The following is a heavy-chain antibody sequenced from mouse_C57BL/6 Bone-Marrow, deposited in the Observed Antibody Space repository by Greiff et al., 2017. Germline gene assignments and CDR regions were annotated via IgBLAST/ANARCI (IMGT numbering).Heavy chain of an antibody. J-gene: IGHJ3*01. V-gene: IGHV1-72*01. Sequence: VKLMESGAELVKPGASVKLSCKASGYTFTSYWMHWVKQRPGRGLEWIGRIDPNSGGTKYNEKFKSKATLTVDKPSSTAYMQLSSLTSEDSAVYYCARSMRSPYYYGSSLFAYWGQGTLVTVSA. CDR2: IDPNSGGT. D-gene: IGHD1-1*01. CDR1: GYTFTSYW. CDR3: ARSMRSPYYYGSSLFAY.